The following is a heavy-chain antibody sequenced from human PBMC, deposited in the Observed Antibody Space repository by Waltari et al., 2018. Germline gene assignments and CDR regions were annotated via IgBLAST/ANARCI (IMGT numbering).Heavy chain of an antibody. Sequence: QVQLQESGPGLVKPSETLSLTCTVSGGSISSHYWSWIRPPPGKGLEWIGYIYYSGSTNYNPSLKSRVTISVDTSKNQFSLKLSSVTAADTAVYYCASLYSSSSRGWFDPWGQGTLVTVSS. D-gene: IGHD6-6*01. J-gene: IGHJ5*02. V-gene: IGHV4-59*11. CDR2: IYYSGST. CDR1: GGSISSHY. CDR3: ASLYSSSSRGWFDP.